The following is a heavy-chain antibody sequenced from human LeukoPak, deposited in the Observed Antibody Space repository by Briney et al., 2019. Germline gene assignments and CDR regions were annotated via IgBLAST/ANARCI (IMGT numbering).Heavy chain of an antibody. CDR2: IYTSGST. D-gene: IGHD1-26*01. V-gene: IGHV4-4*07. J-gene: IGHJ4*02. CDR1: GVSISTSY. CDR3: ARAGGVDIVGATTKPNKAFDY. Sequence: SETLSLTCTVSGVSISTSYWSWIRQPAGKGLEWIGRIYTSGSTNYNPSLKGRVTMSVDTSKNQFSLKLSSVTAADTAVYYCARAGGVDIVGATTKPNKAFDYWGQGTLVTVSS.